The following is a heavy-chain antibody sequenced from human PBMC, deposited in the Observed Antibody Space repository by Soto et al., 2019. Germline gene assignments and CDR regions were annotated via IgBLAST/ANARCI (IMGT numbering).Heavy chain of an antibody. J-gene: IGHJ3*01. CDR2: IMPIFGTT. V-gene: IGHV1-69*01. D-gene: IGHD2-2*01. CDR3: ARDIVAPDAVGVRAFDV. CDR1: GGTLSSDI. Sequence: QVQLVQSGAEVKKPGSSVKVSCKASGGTLSSDIFTWVLQAPGQGLEWMGGIMPIFGTTSYAQKFQGRVTLTADESTGTAYMELSGLRSEDTAMFYCARDIVAPDAVGVRAFDVWGQGTMVTVSS.